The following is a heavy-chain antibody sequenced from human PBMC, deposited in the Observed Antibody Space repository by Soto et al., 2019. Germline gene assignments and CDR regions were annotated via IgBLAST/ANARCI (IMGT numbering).Heavy chain of an antibody. Sequence: ASVKVSCKASGYTFTGYYMHWVRQAPGQGLEWMGWINPNSGGTNYAQKFQGWVTMTRDTSISTAYMELSRLRSDDTAVYYCAILVSREKIAAAGTRDDAFDIWGQGTMVTVSS. CDR1: GYTFTGYY. J-gene: IGHJ3*02. D-gene: IGHD6-13*01. CDR2: INPNSGGT. CDR3: AILVSREKIAAAGTRDDAFDI. V-gene: IGHV1-2*04.